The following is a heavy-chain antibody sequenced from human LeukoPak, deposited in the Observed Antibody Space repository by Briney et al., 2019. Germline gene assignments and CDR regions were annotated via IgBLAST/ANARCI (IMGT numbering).Heavy chain of an antibody. D-gene: IGHD2-15*01. CDR2: IYNSGGT. Sequence: SETLSLTCTVSGGSIDSRSYYWDWIRQAPGKGLEWIGTIYNSGGTEYTPSLKSRVAIFIDTSKNQVSLILHSVAAADTAVYYCARRSEFDNTHYHYFDYWGQGALVTVSS. CDR1: GGSIDSRSYY. CDR3: ARRSEFDNTHYHYFDY. J-gene: IGHJ4*02. V-gene: IGHV4-39*01.